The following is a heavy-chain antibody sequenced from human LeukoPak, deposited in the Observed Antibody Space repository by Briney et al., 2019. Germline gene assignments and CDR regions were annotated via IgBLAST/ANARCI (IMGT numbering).Heavy chain of an antibody. V-gene: IGHV4-4*07. J-gene: IGHJ4*02. CDR2: IHTSGST. Sequence: SETLSLTCTVSGGSISSYYWSWIRQPAGKGLEWIGRIHTSGSTNYKSSLKSRVTMSVDTSKNQFSLKLSSVSAADTAVYYCATAGDYDGGLFDSWGQGILVTVSS. D-gene: IGHD4-17*01. CDR3: ATAGDYDGGLFDS. CDR1: GGSISSYY.